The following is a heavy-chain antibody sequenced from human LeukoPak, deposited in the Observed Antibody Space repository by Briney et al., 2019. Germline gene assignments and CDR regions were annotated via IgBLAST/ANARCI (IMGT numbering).Heavy chain of an antibody. CDR3: ARPPTVTTTRYYYYYYMDV. CDR2: MNPNSGNT. J-gene: IGHJ6*03. CDR1: GGTFSNYD. V-gene: IGHV1-8*02. D-gene: IGHD4-17*01. Sequence: ASVKVSCKASGGTFSNYDINWVRQATGQGLEWMGWMNPNSGNTGYAQKFQGRVTMTRNTSISTAYMELSSLRSEDTAVYYCARPPTVTTTRYYYYYYMDVWGKGTTVTVSS.